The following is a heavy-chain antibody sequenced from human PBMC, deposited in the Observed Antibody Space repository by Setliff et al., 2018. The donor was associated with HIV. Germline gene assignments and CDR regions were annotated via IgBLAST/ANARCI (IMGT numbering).Heavy chain of an antibody. CDR2: IWSDGSRI. CDR1: GFTFNNFG. Sequence: GGSLRLSCAASGFTFNNFGMHWVRQAPGKGLEWVALIWSDGSRIEYADSVKGRFTISRDNSENTLDLEMNSLRAEDTAVYYCARFRLYHYSNKVDYWGQGTLVTVSS. V-gene: IGHV3-33*01. J-gene: IGHJ4*02. CDR3: ARFRLYHYSNKVDY. D-gene: IGHD4-4*01.